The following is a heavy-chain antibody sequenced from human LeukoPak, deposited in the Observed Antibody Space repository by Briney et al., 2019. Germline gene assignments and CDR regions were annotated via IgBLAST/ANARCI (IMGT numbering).Heavy chain of an antibody. D-gene: IGHD2-15*01. V-gene: IGHV3-30*02. CDR3: AKYYCSGGSCYFFDY. CDR2: VRYDGSIT. Sequence: GGSLRLSCAASGFTFSSYSMHWVRQAPGKGLEWVAFVRYDGSITYYADSVKGRFTISRDNSKNTLYLQMNSLRADDTAVYYCAKYYCSGGSCYFFDYWGQGTLVTVSS. J-gene: IGHJ4*02. CDR1: GFTFSSYS.